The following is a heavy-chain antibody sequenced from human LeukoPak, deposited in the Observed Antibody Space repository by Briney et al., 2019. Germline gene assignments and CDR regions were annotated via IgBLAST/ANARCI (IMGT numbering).Heavy chain of an antibody. J-gene: IGHJ4*02. CDR3: VGSEILWFSGPF. V-gene: IGHV3-48*03. CDR2: ISSSGSTI. Sequence: PGGSLRLSCAASGFTFSSYEMNWVRQAPGKGLEWVSYISSSGSTIYYADSVKGRFTISRDNAKNSLYLQMNSLRAEDTAVYYCVGSEILWFSGPFWGQGTLVTVSS. CDR1: GFTFSSYE. D-gene: IGHD2-21*01.